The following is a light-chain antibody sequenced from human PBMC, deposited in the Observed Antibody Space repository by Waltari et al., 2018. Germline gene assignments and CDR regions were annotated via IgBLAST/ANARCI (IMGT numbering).Light chain of an antibody. J-gene: IGLJ3*02. CDR2: GD. CDR3: STWDYSLSGWV. Sequence: SALTQEASVSGAVGQKVTLPCAGDSNNVAGHTVAWFQQISHGAPKTVMFGDSLPSGIADRFSGSTTGTTAYLTISGLQPEDEGDFYCSTWDYSLSGWVFGGGTKLTVL. V-gene: IGLV1-36*01. CDR1: SNNVAGHT.